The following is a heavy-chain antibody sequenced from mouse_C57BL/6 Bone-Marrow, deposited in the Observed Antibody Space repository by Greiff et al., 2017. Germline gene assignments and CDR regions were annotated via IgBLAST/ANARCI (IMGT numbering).Heavy chain of an antibody. V-gene: IGHV1-69*01. CDR2: IDPSDSYT. Sequence: QVQLQQPGAELVMPGASVKLSCKASGYTFTSYWMHWVKQRPGQGLEWIGEIDPSDSYTNYNQKFKGKSTLTVDKSSSTSYMQLSSLTSEDSAVYYCASGGSNYPAWFAYWGQGTLVTVSA. J-gene: IGHJ3*01. CDR1: GYTFTSYW. D-gene: IGHD2-5*01. CDR3: ASGGSNYPAWFAY.